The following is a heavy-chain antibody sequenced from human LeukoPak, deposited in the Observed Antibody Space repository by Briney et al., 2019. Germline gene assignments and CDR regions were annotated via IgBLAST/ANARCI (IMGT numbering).Heavy chain of an antibody. CDR1: GGSFSGYY. J-gene: IGHJ6*02. CDR3: AGNPSINCSSTGCYDYYYYGMDV. V-gene: IGHV4-34*01. CDR2: INHSGST. Sequence: PSETLSLTCAVYGGSFSGYYWSWIRQPPGKGLEWIGEINHSGSTNYNPSLKSRVTISVDTSKNQFSLKLSSVTAADTAVYYCAGNPSINCSSTGCYDYYYYGMDVWGQGTTVTVSS. D-gene: IGHD2-2*01.